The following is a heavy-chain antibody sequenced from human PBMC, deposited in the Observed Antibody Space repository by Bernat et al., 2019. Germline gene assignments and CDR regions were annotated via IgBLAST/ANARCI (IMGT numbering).Heavy chain of an antibody. Sequence: QVQLVESGGGVVQPGRSLRLSCAASGFTFSSYGMHWVRQAPGKGLEWVAVISYDGSNKYYADSVKGRFTISRDNSKNTLYLQMNSLRVEDTAVYYCAKLGSLGIAAIRYYYYGMDVWGQGTTVTVSS. CDR3: AKLGSLGIAAIRYYYYGMDV. D-gene: IGHD3-10*01. CDR1: GFTFSSYG. V-gene: IGHV3-30*18. J-gene: IGHJ6*02. CDR2: ISYDGSNK.